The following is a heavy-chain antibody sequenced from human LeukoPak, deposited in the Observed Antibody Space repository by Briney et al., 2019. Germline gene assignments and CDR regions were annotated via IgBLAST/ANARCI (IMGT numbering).Heavy chain of an antibody. CDR3: ARHFPCSGGSCYLSSSTGAFDY. J-gene: IGHJ4*02. CDR2: INHSGSI. V-gene: IGHV4-34*01. D-gene: IGHD2-15*01. CDR1: GGSFSSYY. Sequence: SETLSLTCAVYGGSFSSYYWSWIRQPPGKGLEWIGEINHSGSINYNPSLKSRVTISLDTSKNQFSLKLSSVTAADTAVYYCARHFPCSGGSCYLSSSTGAFDYWGQGTLVTVSS.